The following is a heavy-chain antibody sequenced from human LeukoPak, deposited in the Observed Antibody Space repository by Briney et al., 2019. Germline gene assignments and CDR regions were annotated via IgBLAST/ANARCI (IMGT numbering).Heavy chain of an antibody. CDR2: IYYSGST. V-gene: IGHV4-39*01. CDR3: AVSGWAHYYGMDV. D-gene: IGHD6-19*01. CDR1: GGSISSSSYY. Sequence: PSETLSHTCTVSGGSISSSSYYWGWIRQPPGKGLEWIGSIYYSGSTYYNPSLKSRVTISVDTSKNQFSLKLSSVTAADTAVYYCAVSGWAHYYGMDVWGQGTTVTVSS. J-gene: IGHJ6*02.